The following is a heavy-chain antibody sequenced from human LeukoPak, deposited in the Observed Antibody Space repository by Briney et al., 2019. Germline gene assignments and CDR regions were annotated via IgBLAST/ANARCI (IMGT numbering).Heavy chain of an antibody. Sequence: GGSLRLSCAPSGFTFSSYWMHWVRQAPGKGLEWVSGISWNSGSIGYADSVKGRFTISRDNAKNSLYLQMNSLRAEDTALYYCAKDFGDYGDSLDYWGQGTLVTVSS. CDR3: AKDFGDYGDSLDY. V-gene: IGHV3-9*01. CDR2: ISWNSGSI. J-gene: IGHJ4*02. D-gene: IGHD4-17*01. CDR1: GFTFSSYW.